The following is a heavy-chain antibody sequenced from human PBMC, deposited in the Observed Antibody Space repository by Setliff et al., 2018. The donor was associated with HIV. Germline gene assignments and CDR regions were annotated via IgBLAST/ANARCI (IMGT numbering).Heavy chain of an antibody. J-gene: IGHJ6*03. CDR2: IYTSETT. CDR1: GGSISSGSYY. Sequence: SETLSLTCNVSGGSISSGSYYWRWIRQPAGKELEWIGHIYTSETTNYNPSLKSRVTISLDTSNNHFSLKLRSVTATDTAVYYCARVVAATHYYYYYMDVWGKGTTVTV. V-gene: IGHV4-61*09. D-gene: IGHD2-15*01. CDR3: ARVVAATHYYYYYMDV.